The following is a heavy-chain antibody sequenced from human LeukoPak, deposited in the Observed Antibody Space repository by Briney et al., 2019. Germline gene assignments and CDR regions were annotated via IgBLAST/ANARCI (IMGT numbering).Heavy chain of an antibody. CDR3: ARDFCGYDPYY. Sequence: ASVKVSCKASGYTFATYGFSWVRQAPGQGLEWMGWVNTHNGKTHYAQKIQGRVTMTTDTSTSTAYMELRSLVSDDTAVYYCARDFCGYDPYYWGQGTLVTVSP. V-gene: IGHV1-18*01. J-gene: IGHJ4*02. CDR1: GYTFATYG. CDR2: VNTHNGKT. D-gene: IGHD5-12*01.